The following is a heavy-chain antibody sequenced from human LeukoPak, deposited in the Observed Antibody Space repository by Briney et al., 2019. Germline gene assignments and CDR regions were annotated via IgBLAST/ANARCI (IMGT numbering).Heavy chain of an antibody. CDR3: ADLLRYFSDDDY. CDR1: GFTFSSYA. D-gene: IGHD3-9*01. V-gene: IGHV3-23*01. Sequence: PGGSLGLSCAASGFTFSSYAMSWVRQAPGKGLEWVSAISGSGGSTYYADSVKGRFTISRDNSKNTLYLQMNSLRAEDTAVYYCADLLRYFSDDDYWGQGTLVTVSS. J-gene: IGHJ4*02. CDR2: ISGSGGST.